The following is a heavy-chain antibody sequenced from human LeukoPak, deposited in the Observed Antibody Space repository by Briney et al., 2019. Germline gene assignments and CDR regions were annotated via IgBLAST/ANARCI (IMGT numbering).Heavy chain of an antibody. D-gene: IGHD6-13*01. Sequence: SSVKVSCKASGGTFSSYAISWVRQAPGQGLEWMGRIIPIFGTANYAQQFQGRVTITTDESTSTAYMELSSLRSEDTAVYYCARPIAAAGNDAFDIWGQGTMVTVS. J-gene: IGHJ3*02. V-gene: IGHV1-69*05. CDR3: ARPIAAAGNDAFDI. CDR2: IIPIFGTA. CDR1: GGTFSSYA.